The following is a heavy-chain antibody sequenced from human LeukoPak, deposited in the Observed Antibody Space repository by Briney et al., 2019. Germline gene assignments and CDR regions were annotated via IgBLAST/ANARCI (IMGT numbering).Heavy chain of an antibody. CDR1: GFTFSSYA. CDR3: AKAGDIVVVPAADTGFDV. CDR2: ISGSGGST. J-gene: IGHJ6*04. V-gene: IGHV3-23*01. Sequence: GGSLRLSCAASGFTFSSYAMSWVRQAPGKGLEWVSAISGSGGSTYYADSVKGRFTISRDNSKNTLYLQMNSLRAEDTAVYYCAKAGDIVVVPAADTGFDVWGKGTTVIVSS. D-gene: IGHD2-2*01.